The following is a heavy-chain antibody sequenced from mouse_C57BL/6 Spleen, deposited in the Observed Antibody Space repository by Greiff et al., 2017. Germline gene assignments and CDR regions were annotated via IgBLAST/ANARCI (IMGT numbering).Heavy chain of an antibody. J-gene: IGHJ4*01. V-gene: IGHV1-66*01. CDR1: GYSFTSYY. CDR3: ARGLPLYAMDY. CDR2: IYPGSGNT. Sequence: VKLQESGPELVKPGASVKISCKASGYSFTSYYIHWVKQRPGQGLEWIGWIYPGSGNTKYNEKFKGKATLTADTSSSTAYMQLSSLTSEDSAVYYCARGLPLYAMDYWGQGTSVTVSS. D-gene: IGHD3-3*01.